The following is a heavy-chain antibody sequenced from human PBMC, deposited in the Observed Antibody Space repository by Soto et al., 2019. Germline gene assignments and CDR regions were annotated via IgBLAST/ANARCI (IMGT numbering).Heavy chain of an antibody. V-gene: IGHV1-46*01. CDR3: TTDSSRLRFLEWLLVY. CDR2: INPSGGST. D-gene: IGHD3-3*01. Sequence: ASVKVSCKASGYTFTSYYMHWVRQAPGQGLEWMGIINPSGGSTSYAQKFQGRVTMTRDTSTSTVYMELSSLRSEDTAVYYCTTDSSRLRFLEWLLVYWGQGTLVTVSS. J-gene: IGHJ4*02. CDR1: GYTFTSYY.